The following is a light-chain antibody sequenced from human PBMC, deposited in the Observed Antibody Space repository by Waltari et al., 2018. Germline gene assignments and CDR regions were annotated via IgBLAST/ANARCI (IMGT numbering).Light chain of an antibody. J-gene: IGKJ4*01. CDR1: EDIRTY. V-gene: IGKV1-33*01. CDR2: DAS. Sequence: DIQMTQSPFSLSASVGDRFTITCQASEDIRTYLNWYQQKPGKAPKLLIYDASNLETGVPSMFSGSGSGTDFTLTISSLQPEDLAAYYCQQHDNLPSFTFGGGTKVEI. CDR3: QQHDNLPSFT.